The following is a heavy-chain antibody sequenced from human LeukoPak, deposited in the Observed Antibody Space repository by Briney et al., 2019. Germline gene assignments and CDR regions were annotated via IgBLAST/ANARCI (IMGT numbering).Heavy chain of an antibody. V-gene: IGHV3-23*01. J-gene: IGHJ3*02. CDR1: GFTFRSYA. CDR2: ISGSGGDT. Sequence: GGSLRLSCAASGFTFRSYAIYWVRQAPGKGLEWVPGISGSGGDTYFADSVKGRFTISRDNSKNTVFLQMDSLRAEDTAVYYCASLGDYYDSSGIDAFDIWGQGTMVTVSS. D-gene: IGHD3-22*01. CDR3: ASLGDYYDSSGIDAFDI.